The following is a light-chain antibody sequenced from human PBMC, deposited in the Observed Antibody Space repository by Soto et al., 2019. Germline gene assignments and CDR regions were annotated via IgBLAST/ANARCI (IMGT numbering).Light chain of an antibody. CDR2: GAS. CDR1: QSVSSTY. CDR3: QQYSRSPRT. V-gene: IGKV3-20*01. Sequence: IVLTQSPGSLSLSPGERATLSCRASQSVSSTYLAWHQHKPGQPPMLLIYGASSRDTGIPDRFSGSGSGTDFTLPISRLEPEDFAVYYCQQYSRSPRTFGQGTKVEIK. J-gene: IGKJ1*01.